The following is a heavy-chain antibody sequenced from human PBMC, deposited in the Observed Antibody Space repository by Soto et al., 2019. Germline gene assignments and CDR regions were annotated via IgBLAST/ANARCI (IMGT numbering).Heavy chain of an antibody. V-gene: IGHV3-53*04. CDR2: IYSDGTA. J-gene: IGHJ3*02. D-gene: IGHD4-17*01. Sequence: EGQLVESGGGLVQPGGSLRLSCVASGFSVSDNYMSWVRQAPGKGLDWLSVIYSDGTAYYTDSVQGRFTIFRHKSENTLYLQMNSLRVEDTAVYYCARAWKPYTVNTLIPGAFDIWGQGAMVTVSS. CDR3: ARAWKPYTVNTLIPGAFDI. CDR1: GFSVSDNY.